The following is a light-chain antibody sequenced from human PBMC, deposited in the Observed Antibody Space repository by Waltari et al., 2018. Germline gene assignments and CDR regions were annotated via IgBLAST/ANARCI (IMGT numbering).Light chain of an antibody. CDR3: MIWRSGASE. J-gene: IGLJ2*01. V-gene: IGLV5-45*02. CDR1: RGVNVANPR. Sequence: QAVLTQPSSLSASPGASASLTCTFRRGVNVANPRIYWSQQKPGSPPQYLLRYKSDADKQQGSGVPSRFSGSKDASANAGILLISGLQSEDEADYYCMIWRSGASEFGGGTKLTVL. CDR2: YKSDADK.